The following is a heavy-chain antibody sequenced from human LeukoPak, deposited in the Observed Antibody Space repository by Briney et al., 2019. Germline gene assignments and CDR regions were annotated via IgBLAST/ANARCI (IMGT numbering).Heavy chain of an antibody. J-gene: IGHJ4*02. CDR1: GFTFTNYY. CDR2: INPSGGST. CDR3: ARRAGYCSGGSCYYPQTLDY. V-gene: IGHV1-46*01. Sequence: ASVKISYKTSGFTFTNYYMHWVRQAPGQGLEWMGIINPSGGSTSYAQKFQGRVTMTGDTSTSTVYVELSSLTSEDTAVYYCARRAGYCSGGSCYYPQTLDYWGQGTLVTVSS. D-gene: IGHD2-15*01.